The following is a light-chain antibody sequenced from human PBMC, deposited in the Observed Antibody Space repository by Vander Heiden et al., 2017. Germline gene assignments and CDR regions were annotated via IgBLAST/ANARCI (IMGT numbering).Light chain of an antibody. V-gene: IGKV1-5*03. Sequence: DIQMTQSPSTLSASVGDGVTITCRASQSISTWLAWYQQKPGKAPKLLIYKASTLETGVPSKFSGSGSGTEFTLTISSLQPDDFATYYCQQENSSLWTFGQGTKVEIK. J-gene: IGKJ1*01. CDR2: KAS. CDR3: QQENSSLWT. CDR1: QSISTW.